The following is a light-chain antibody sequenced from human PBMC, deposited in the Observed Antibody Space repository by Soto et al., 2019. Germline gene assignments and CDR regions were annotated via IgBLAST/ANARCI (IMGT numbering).Light chain of an antibody. V-gene: IGKV1-5*03. CDR1: QTISSW. CDR2: KAS. Sequence: DIQMTQSPSTLSGSVGDRVTITCRASQTISSWLAWYQQNPGKAPKLLIYKASTLKSGVPSRFSGSGSWTEFTLTIRSLKPDDFATYYCQHYNSYSEAFGQGTKVELK. J-gene: IGKJ1*01. CDR3: QHYNSYSEA.